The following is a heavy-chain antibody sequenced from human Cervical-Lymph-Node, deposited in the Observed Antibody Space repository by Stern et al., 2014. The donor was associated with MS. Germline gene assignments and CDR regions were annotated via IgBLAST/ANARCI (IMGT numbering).Heavy chain of an antibody. CDR2: TIPIFGTA. CDR3: ARLGIAVANST. Sequence: VQLVQSGAEVKKPGSSVKGSCKASGGTFSSYTISWVRQAPGQGLEWMGGTIPIFGTATYAQKFQGRVTITADESTSTAYMELSSLRSEDTAVYYCARLGIAVANSTWGQGTLVTVSS. V-gene: IGHV1-69*01. J-gene: IGHJ5*02. CDR1: GGTFSSYT. D-gene: IGHD6-19*01.